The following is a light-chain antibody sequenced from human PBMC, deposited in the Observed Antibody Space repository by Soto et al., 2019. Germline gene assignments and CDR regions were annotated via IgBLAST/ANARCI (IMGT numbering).Light chain of an antibody. Sequence: DIPMTQSPSSLSASVGDRVTITCRASQGISRYLNWYQQKPGKAPKVLIYAASNLESGVPSRFSGSGSGTEFSLTISRLQAGDFATYFCQETFTTPYTFGQGTKLEIK. V-gene: IGKV1-39*01. CDR3: QETFTTPYT. CDR1: QGISRY. CDR2: AAS. J-gene: IGKJ2*01.